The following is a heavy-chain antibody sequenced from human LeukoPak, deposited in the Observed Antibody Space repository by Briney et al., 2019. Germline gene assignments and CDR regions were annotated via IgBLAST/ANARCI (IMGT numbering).Heavy chain of an antibody. CDR3: AKGGVTIITKKDYLEY. CDR2: VSWDGTVT. CDR1: GFTFDDYN. Sequence: PGRSLRLSCAASGFTFDDYNMHWVRQGPGRGLEWVSLVSWDGTVTYYRDSVEGRFTISRDNSKNFLYLQMNSLKSEDAGFYFCAKGGVTIITKKDYLEYWGPGTLVTVSS. V-gene: IGHV3-43*01. J-gene: IGHJ4*02. D-gene: IGHD3-10*01.